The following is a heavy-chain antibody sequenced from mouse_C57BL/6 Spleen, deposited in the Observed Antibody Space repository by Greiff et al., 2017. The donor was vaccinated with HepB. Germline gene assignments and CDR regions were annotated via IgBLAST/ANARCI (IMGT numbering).Heavy chain of an antibody. CDR2: IWTDGST. Sequence: VKLMESGPGLVAPSQSLSITCTVSGFSLTSYGVHWVRQPPGKGLEWLVVIWTDGSTTYNSALNSRLSISKDNSKSQVFLKMNSLQTDDTAMYYCARQGNYYGSPWYFDVWGTGTTVTVSS. J-gene: IGHJ1*03. CDR1: GFSLTSYG. V-gene: IGHV2-6-1*01. D-gene: IGHD1-1*01. CDR3: ARQGNYYGSPWYFDV.